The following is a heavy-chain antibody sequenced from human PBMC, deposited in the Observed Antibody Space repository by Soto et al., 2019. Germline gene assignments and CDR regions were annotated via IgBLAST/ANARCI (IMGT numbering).Heavy chain of an antibody. J-gene: IGHJ4*02. V-gene: IGHV3-48*03. D-gene: IGHD2-21*01. CDR3: ATDTLNAVISPQNFDY. CDR1: GFTFSSYE. Sequence: GGSVRLSCAASGFTFSSYEMNWVRQAPGKGLKWVSYISSGGTTIYYADSVKGRFTISRDNAKNSLYLQMKSLRAEDTAVYYCATDTLNAVISPQNFDYRRQRSLVAACS. CDR2: ISSGGTTI.